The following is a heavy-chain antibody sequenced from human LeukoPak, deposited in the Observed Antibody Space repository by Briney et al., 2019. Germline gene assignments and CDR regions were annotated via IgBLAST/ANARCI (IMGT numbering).Heavy chain of an antibody. CDR3: AKDWDSSGWYFFDY. V-gene: IGHV3-23*01. Sequence: GGSLRLSCAASGFTFSSYAMSWVRQAPGKGLEWVSAISGSGGSTYYADSVKGRFTISRDNSKNTRYLQMNSLRAEDTAVYYCAKDWDSSGWYFFDYWGQGTLVTVSS. D-gene: IGHD6-19*01. CDR2: ISGSGGST. J-gene: IGHJ4*02. CDR1: GFTFSSYA.